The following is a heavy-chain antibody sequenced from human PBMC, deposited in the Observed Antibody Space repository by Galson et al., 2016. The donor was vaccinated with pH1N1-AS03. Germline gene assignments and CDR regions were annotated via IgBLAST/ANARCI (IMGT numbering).Heavy chain of an antibody. D-gene: IGHD1-26*01. J-gene: IGHJ5*02. CDR2: MSYDGSNK. CDR3: AKDPASGEVWDILGALNWFDP. V-gene: IGHV3-30*18. Sequence: SLRLSCAASGFTFSSYGMHWVRQAPGKGLEWVAVMSYDGSNKYYADSVKGRFTISRDNSKNTLYLQMNSLRAEDTAVYYCAKDPASGEVWDILGALNWFDPWGQGTLVTVSS. CDR1: GFTFSSYG.